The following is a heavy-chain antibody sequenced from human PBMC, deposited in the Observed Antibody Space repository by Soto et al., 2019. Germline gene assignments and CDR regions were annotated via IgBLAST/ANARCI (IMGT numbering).Heavy chain of an antibody. D-gene: IGHD1-26*01. Sequence: SETLSLTCTVSGGSVSSSSYYWSWIRQPPGKGLEWIGYVYNSGSTNYNPSLKNRVSISVDTSKNQFSLKLSSVTAADTAVYYCARRRGALRILYYYGMDVWGQGTTVTVSS. V-gene: IGHV4-61*01. J-gene: IGHJ6*02. CDR1: GGSVSSSSYY. CDR3: ARRRGALRILYYYGMDV. CDR2: VYNSGST.